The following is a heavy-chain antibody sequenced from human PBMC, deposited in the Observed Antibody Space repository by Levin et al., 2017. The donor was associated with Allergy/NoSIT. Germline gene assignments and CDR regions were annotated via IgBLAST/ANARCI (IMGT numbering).Heavy chain of an antibody. Sequence: SCTASGFTFSNYGMHWVRQAPGKGLEWVAVMSYDESAIYYLDSVKGRFSISRDNSKNTLYLQMDSLRPEDTAMYYCARSYWGSWGSDYWGLGTLVTVSS. CDR1: GFTFSNYG. CDR3: ARSYWGSWGSDY. CDR2: MSYDESAI. D-gene: IGHD3-16*01. J-gene: IGHJ4*02. V-gene: IGHV3-30*03.